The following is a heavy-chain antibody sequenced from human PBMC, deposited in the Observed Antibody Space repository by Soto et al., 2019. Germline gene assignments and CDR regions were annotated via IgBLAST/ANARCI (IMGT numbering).Heavy chain of an antibody. CDR2: IYYSGST. V-gene: IGHV4-39*01. CDR1: GCSISSSSYY. J-gene: IGHJ6*02. Sequence: SETLSLTCTVSGCSISSSSYYWGWIRQPPGKGLEWIGSIYYSGSTYYNPSLKSRVTISVDTSKNQFSLKLSSVTAADTAVYYCAGLRGYYGSGRGYYYYGMDVWGQGTTVTVS. D-gene: IGHD3-10*01. CDR3: AGLRGYYGSGRGYYYYGMDV.